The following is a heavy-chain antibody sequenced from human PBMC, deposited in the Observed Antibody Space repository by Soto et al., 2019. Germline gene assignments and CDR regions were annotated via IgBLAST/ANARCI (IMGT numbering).Heavy chain of an antibody. CDR2: MYNIGST. CDR1: GGSISGYY. CDR3: ARGVTMVRGVIHTPYFDY. V-gene: IGHV4-59*12. D-gene: IGHD3-10*01. J-gene: IGHJ4*02. Sequence: SETLSLTCTVSGGSISGYYWSWIRQPPGKGLEWIGYMYNIGSTVYNPSLKSRVTISVDTSKNQFSLKLSSVTAADTAVYYCARGVTMVRGVIHTPYFDYWGQGTLVTVSS.